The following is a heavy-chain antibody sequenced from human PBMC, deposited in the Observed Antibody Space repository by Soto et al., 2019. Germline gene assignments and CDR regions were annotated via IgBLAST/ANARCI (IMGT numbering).Heavy chain of an antibody. CDR2: IKQDGSEK. V-gene: IGHV3-7*01. CDR1: GFPFSSYW. Sequence: QPGGSLRLSCAASGFPFSSYWMSWVRQAPGKGLEWVANIKQDGSEKYYVDSVKGRFTISRDNAKNSLYLQMNSLRGSGHRGPRSWYFIDYWGQGTLVTVSS. J-gene: IGHJ4*02. D-gene: IGHD6-13*01. CDR3: WYFIDY.